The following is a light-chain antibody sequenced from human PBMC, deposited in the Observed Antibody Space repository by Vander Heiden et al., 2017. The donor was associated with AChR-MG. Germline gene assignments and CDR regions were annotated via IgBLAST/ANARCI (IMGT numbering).Light chain of an antibody. CDR3: QQDYSPPLT. J-gene: IGKJ4*01. CDR1: QSVLYSSNNKNY. Sequence: IVMTQSPASLPGSLGARATINCKSSQSVLYSSNNKNYLAWYQQKPGQPPKLLSYWAATRESGVPDRFSGGGCGTDFSLTISSLQAEDVAVYYCQQDYSPPLTFGEGTKVEIK. V-gene: IGKV4-1*01. CDR2: WAA.